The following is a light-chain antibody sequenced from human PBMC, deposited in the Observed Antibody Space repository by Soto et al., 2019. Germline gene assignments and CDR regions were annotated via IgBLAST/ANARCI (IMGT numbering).Light chain of an antibody. V-gene: IGLV2-14*01. CDR1: SSDDGGYND. J-gene: IGLJ2*01. Sequence: QSVLTQPASVSGSPGQSITISCTGTSSDDGGYNDVSWYQQYPGQAPKLIIYDVSNRPSGVSNRFSGSKSGTTDSLTISGLQAEDEDDYYCSSSTSSSTLVVFGGGTKRTVL. CDR3: SSSTSSSTLVV. CDR2: DVS.